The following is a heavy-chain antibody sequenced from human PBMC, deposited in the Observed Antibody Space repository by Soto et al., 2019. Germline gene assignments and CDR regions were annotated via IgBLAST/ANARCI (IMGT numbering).Heavy chain of an antibody. CDR2: ISYDGSNK. V-gene: IGHV3-30-3*01. J-gene: IGHJ6*04. Sequence: PGGSLRLSCAASGFTFSSYAMHLVRQAPGKGLEWVAVISYDGSNKYYADSVKGRFTISRDNSKNTLYLQMNSLRAEDTAVYYCARDLSSWYYYYYGMEVWGKGTKVTVSS. CDR3: ARDLSSWYYYYYGMEV. D-gene: IGHD6-13*01. CDR1: GFTFSSYA.